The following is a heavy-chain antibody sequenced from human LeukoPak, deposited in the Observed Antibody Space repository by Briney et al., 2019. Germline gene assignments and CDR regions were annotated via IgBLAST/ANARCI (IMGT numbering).Heavy chain of an antibody. Sequence: TSETRFLTCTVSGGFISSYYWWCIRPPAERGLGWVGYMYYSGSKNYNPSLKSRVTISVDNSKNQLSLKLSSVTAADPAGYYFARGVDWGANGGDVYYYGMDVWGQGTTVTVSS. D-gene: IGHD4-17*01. CDR1: GGFISSYY. CDR2: MYYSGSK. J-gene: IGHJ6*02. CDR3: ARGVDWGANGGDVYYYGMDV. V-gene: IGHV4-59*01.